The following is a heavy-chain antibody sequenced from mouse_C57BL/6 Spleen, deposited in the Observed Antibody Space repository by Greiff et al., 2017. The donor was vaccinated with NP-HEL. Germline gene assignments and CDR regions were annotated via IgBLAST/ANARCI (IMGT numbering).Heavy chain of an antibody. D-gene: IGHD1-1*02. CDR2: IDPENGDT. CDR3: TTGGGNIDY. V-gene: IGHV14-4*01. Sequence: VQLKESGAELVRPGASVKLSCTASGFNIKDDYMHWVKQRPEQGLEWIGWIDPENGDTEYASKFQGKATITADTSSNTAYLQLSSLTSEDTAVYYCTTGGGNIDYWGQGTTLTVSS. CDR1: GFNIKDDY. J-gene: IGHJ2*01.